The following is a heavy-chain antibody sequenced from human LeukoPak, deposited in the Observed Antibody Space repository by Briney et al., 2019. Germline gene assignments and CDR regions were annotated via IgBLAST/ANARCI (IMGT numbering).Heavy chain of an antibody. V-gene: IGHV4-34*01. CDR2: INHSGST. CDR3: ATDSQRSAFDI. D-gene: IGHD4-17*01. Sequence: SETLSLTCTVSGGSISSYYWSWIRQPPGKGLEWIGEINHSGSTNYNPSLKSRVTISVDTSKNQFSLKLSSVTAADTAVYYCATDSQRSAFDIWGQGTMVTVSS. J-gene: IGHJ3*02. CDR1: GGSISSYY.